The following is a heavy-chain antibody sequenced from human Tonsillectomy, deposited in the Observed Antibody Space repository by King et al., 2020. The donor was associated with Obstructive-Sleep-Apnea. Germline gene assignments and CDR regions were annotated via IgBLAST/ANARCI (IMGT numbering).Heavy chain of an antibody. CDR1: GYTFTSYG. J-gene: IGHJ4*02. Sequence: QLVQSGAEVKKPGASVKVSCKASGYTFTSYGISWVRQAPGQGLEWMGWISAYNGNTNYAQKLQGRVTMTTDTSPSTAYMELRSLRSDDPAVYYCARDLAYDSSGYYLDYWGQGTLVTVSS. CDR2: ISAYNGNT. CDR3: ARDLAYDSSGYYLDY. V-gene: IGHV1-18*04. D-gene: IGHD3-22*01.